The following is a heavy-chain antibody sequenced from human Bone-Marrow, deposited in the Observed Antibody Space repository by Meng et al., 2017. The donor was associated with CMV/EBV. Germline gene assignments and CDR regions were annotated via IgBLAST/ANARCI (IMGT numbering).Heavy chain of an antibody. CDR3: ARVRISDIVVVPAAIGGYYYGMDV. CDR1: GYTFTSYY. CDR2: INPSGGST. J-gene: IGHJ6*02. V-gene: IGHV1-46*01. Sequence: ASVKVSCKAFGYTFTSYYMHWVRQAPGQGLEWMGIINPSGGSTSYAQKFQGRVTMTRDTSTSTVYMELSSLRSEDTAVYYCARVRISDIVVVPAAIGGYYYGMDVWGQGTTVTVSS. D-gene: IGHD2-2*02.